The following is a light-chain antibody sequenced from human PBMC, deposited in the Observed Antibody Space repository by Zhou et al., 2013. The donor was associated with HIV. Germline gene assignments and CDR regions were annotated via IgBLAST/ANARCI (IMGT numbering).Light chain of an antibody. CDR1: QSISSF. CDR2: KAS. J-gene: IGKJ4*01. CDR3: QQYDSYPLT. V-gene: IGKV1-5*03. Sequence: DIQMTQSPSTLSASIGDRVTISCRASQSISSFLAWYQQKPGKAPKLLVYKASSLDSGVPSRFSGSGSGTQFTLTISSLQPDDFATYFCQQYDSYPLTFGGATKVEIK.